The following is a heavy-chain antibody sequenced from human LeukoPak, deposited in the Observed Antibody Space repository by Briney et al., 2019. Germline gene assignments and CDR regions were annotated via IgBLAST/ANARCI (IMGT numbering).Heavy chain of an antibody. CDR3: ARDSRAEEHLYYDFWSGYYTGNYYYGMDV. Sequence: SETLSLTCTVSGGSISSYYWSWIRQPPGKGLEWIGYIYYSGSTNYNPSLKSRVTISVDTSKNQFSLKLSSVTAADTAVYYRARDSRAEEHLYYDFWSGYYTGNYYYGMDVWGQGTTVTVSS. D-gene: IGHD3-3*01. CDR1: GGSISSYY. CDR2: IYYSGST. V-gene: IGHV4-59*01. J-gene: IGHJ6*02.